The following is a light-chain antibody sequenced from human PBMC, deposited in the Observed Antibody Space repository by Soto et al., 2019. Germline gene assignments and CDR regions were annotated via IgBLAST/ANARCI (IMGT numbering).Light chain of an antibody. CDR3: SSYSGTNYHYV. CDR2: EVS. J-gene: IGLJ1*01. Sequence: QSVLTQPPSASGSFGQSVTISCTGTSSGVGGYNYVSWYQQHPGKAPKLMIYEVSERPSGVPDRFSGSKSGNTASLTVSGLQADDEADYYCSSYSGTNYHYVFGTGTKVTVL. V-gene: IGLV2-8*01. CDR1: SSGVGGYNY.